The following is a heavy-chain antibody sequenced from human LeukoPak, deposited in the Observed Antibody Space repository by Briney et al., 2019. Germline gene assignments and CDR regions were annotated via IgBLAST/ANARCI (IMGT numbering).Heavy chain of an antibody. J-gene: IGHJ5*02. V-gene: IGHV4-61*01. CDR3: ARQQWRDNWFDP. CDR1: GGSVSSGISY. Sequence: NPSETLSLTCSVSGGSVSSGISYWSWIRQPPGEGLEWIGYINYTGSTNYNPPLKSRVTISIDMSKNQFTLKLTSVTAADTAIYYCARQQWRDNWFDPWGQGTLVTVSS. D-gene: IGHD6-19*01. CDR2: INYTGST.